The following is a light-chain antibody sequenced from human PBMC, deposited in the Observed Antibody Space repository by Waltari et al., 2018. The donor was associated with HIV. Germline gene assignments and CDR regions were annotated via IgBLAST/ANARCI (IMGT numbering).Light chain of an antibody. CDR2: DVS. J-gene: IGLJ3*02. CDR1: RSDVVSYNL. CDR3: CSDAAGTTWV. Sequence: QSALTQPASVSGSPGQSITISCPGTRSDVVSYNLVSWYQQPPGKAPNILIYDVSNRRSGVANCFSGSKADSTASLTISGRQAEDEADDYCCSDAAGTTWVFGGGTSLTVL. V-gene: IGLV2-23*02.